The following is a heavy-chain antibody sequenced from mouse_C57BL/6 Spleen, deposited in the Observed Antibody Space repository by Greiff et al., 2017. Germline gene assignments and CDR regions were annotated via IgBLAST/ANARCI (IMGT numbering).Heavy chain of an antibody. CDR2: IHPSDSAT. CDR3: ANGNYDGRRSFDV. CDR1: GYTFTSYW. D-gene: IGHD2-1*01. V-gene: IGHV1-74*01. J-gene: IGHJ1*01. Sequence: QVQLQQPGAELVKPGASVQVSCKASGYTFTSYWMHWVKQRPGQGLEWIGWIHPSDSATNYNHKFKGKATLTVDTSSSTAYMQLSSLTSEDSAVYYCANGNYDGRRSFDVWGPGTTVTVAS.